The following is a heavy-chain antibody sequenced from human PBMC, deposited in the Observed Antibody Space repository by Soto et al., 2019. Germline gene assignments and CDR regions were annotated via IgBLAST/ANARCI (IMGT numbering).Heavy chain of an antibody. D-gene: IGHD3-10*01. Sequence: QVQLVESGGGVVQPGRSLRLSCAASGFTFSSYAMHWVRQAPGKGLEWVAVISYDGSNKYYADSVKGRFTISRDNSKNTLYLQMNSLRAEDTAVYYCARSGFGEWSYPEYYFDYWGQGTLVTVSS. CDR3: ARSGFGEWSYPEYYFDY. V-gene: IGHV3-30-3*01. J-gene: IGHJ4*02. CDR2: ISYDGSNK. CDR1: GFTFSSYA.